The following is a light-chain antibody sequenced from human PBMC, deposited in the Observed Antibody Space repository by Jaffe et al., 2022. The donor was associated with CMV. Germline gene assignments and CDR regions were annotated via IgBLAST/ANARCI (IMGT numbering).Light chain of an antibody. CDR2: SNN. J-gene: IGLJ1*01. V-gene: IGLV1-47*01. Sequence: QSVLTQPPSASGTPGQRVTISCSGGSSNIGSNNVFWYQQLPRTAPKLLIYSNNRRPSGVPDRFSGSKSGASASLAISGLRAEDEAQYYCATWDDSLSGFYVFGTGTKVTVL. CDR1: SSNIGSNN. CDR3: ATWDDSLSGFYV.